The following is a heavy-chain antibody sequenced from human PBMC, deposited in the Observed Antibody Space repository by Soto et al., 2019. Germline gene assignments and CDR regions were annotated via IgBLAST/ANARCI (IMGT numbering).Heavy chain of an antibody. CDR1: GFSFFSYA. CDR2: ISGSGGHT. J-gene: IGHJ5*02. CDR3: AKIDMGWFAH. V-gene: IGHV3-23*01. Sequence: EVQLLESGGHVVQPGESLRLSCTGSGFSFFSYAMSWVRQAPGKGLEWVSTISGSGGHTYYADSVKGRFVVSRDNDKNTVYLHMSSLTGEDTAVYFCAKIDMGWFAHWGQGTQVTVSS. D-gene: IGHD3-9*01.